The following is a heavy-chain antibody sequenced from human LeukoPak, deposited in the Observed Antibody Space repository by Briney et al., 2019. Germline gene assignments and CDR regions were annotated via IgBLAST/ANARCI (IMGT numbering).Heavy chain of an antibody. V-gene: IGHV3-7*01. D-gene: IGHD2-15*01. J-gene: IGHJ4*02. CDR2: IKQDGSEK. Sequence: GGSLRLSCAGSGFSFSNHAMSWVRQASGKGLEWVANIKQDGSEKYYVDSVKGRFTISRDNAKNSLYLQMNSLRAEDTAVYYCARGELGGSCYDYWGQGTLVTVSS. CDR1: GFSFSNHA. CDR3: ARGELGGSCYDY.